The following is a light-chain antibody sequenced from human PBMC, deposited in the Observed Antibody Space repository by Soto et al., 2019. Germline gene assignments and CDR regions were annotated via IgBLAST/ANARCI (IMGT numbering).Light chain of an antibody. Sequence: QSVLTQPASVSGSPGQSITISCTGTSSDVGAYNYVSWHQQHPGKAPKLMIFDVSNRPSGVPNRFSGSKSGDTAALTISWLQAEDEADYYCSSYTRRKTVIFGGGTKLTVL. J-gene: IGLJ2*01. CDR2: DVS. CDR3: SSYTRRKTVI. CDR1: SSDVGAYNY. V-gene: IGLV2-14*03.